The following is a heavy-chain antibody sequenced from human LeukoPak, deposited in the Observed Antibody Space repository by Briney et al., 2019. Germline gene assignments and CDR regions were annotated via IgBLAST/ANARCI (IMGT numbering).Heavy chain of an antibody. V-gene: IGHV1-2*02. CDR2: INPNSGGT. CDR1: GYTFTGYY. D-gene: IGHD3-22*01. J-gene: IGHJ4*02. Sequence: ASVKVSCKASGYTFTGYYMHWVRQAPGQGLEWMGWINPNSGGTNYAQKFQGRVTMTRDTSISTAYMELSRLRSDDTAVYYCARDQVVTYYYDSSGSDYWGQGTLVTVSS. CDR3: ARDQVVTYYYDSSGSDY.